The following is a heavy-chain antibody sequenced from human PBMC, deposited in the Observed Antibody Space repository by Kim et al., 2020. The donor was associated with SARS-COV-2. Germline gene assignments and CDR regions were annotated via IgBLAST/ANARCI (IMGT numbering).Heavy chain of an antibody. Sequence: GGPLRLSCAASGFTFSSYSINWVRRAPGKGLEWVSSISSSSSYIYYADSVRGRFTISRANAKNSLYLQMNILRAEDTAVYYCLPPPYYYSGMDIWCQGTTVTVSS. V-gene: IGHV3-21*01. CDR3: LPPPYYYSGMDI. CDR2: ISSSSSYI. J-gene: IGHJ6*02. CDR1: GFTFSSYS.